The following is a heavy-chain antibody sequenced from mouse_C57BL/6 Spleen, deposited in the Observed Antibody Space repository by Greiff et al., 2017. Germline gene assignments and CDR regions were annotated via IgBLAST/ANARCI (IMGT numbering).Heavy chain of an antibody. CDR1: GYSFTDSS. D-gene: IGHD3-3*01. CDR3: SRSWDRGLDY. V-gene: IGHV1-39*01. Sequence: EVQLQQSGPELVKPGASVKISCKASGYSFTDSSMNWVKQSNGKSLEWIGVINPNYGTTSYNQKFKGKATLTVDQSSSTAYMQLNSLTSEDSAVYSRSRSWDRGLDYWGQGTTLTVSS. CDR2: INPNYGTT. J-gene: IGHJ2*01.